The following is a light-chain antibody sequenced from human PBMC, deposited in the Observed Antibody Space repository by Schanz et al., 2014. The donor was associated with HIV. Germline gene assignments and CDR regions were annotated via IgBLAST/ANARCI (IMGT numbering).Light chain of an antibody. J-gene: IGLJ2*01. V-gene: IGLV2-14*01. CDR2: DVN. Sequence: QSALTQPASVSGSPGQSITISCTGTNSDVGGYDYVSWYQQHPGKAPKLIIYDVNYRPSGSSNRFSGSKSGSTASLAIFGLQAEDEADYYCSSYGGNNNLVFGGGTQLTVL. CDR3: SSYGGNNNLV. CDR1: NSDVGGYDY.